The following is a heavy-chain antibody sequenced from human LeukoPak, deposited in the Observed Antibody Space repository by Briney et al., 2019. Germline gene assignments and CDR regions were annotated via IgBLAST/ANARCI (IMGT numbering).Heavy chain of an antibody. CDR2: IDYSGDT. CDR1: GGSISGYY. CDR3: ARHPPGLRYFDP. Sequence: SETLSLTCTVPGGSISGYYWSWIRQPPGKTLESIAYIDYSGDTNSNPSLKSLVTTSVDRSKNQFSLRLNSVTAADAAFYYCARHPPGLRYFDPWGQGTLVTVSS. J-gene: IGHJ5*02. V-gene: IGHV4-59*08. D-gene: IGHD3-9*01.